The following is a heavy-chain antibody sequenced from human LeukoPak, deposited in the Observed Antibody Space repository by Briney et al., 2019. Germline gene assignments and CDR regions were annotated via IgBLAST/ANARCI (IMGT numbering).Heavy chain of an antibody. Sequence: PSGTLSLTCSVSGGSISSYYWSWIRQPPGKGLEWIGYMFYSGGANYNPSLKSRVTISLDTSQNQFSLKLSSVTAADTAVYYCARYNGHDFPDYYYYYMDVWGKGTTVTVSS. D-gene: IGHD5-12*01. CDR3: ARYNGHDFPDYYYYYMDV. J-gene: IGHJ6*03. V-gene: IGHV4-59*01. CDR2: MFYSGGA. CDR1: GGSISSYY.